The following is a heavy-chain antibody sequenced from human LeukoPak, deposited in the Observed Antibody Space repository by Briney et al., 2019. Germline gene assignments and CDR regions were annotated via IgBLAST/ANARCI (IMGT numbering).Heavy chain of an antibody. CDR2: IYYSGST. D-gene: IGHD4-11*01. Sequence: PPDTLSLTCTVSGGSISSYYWSWIRQPPGKGLEWIGYIYYSGSTNYNPSLKSRVTISVDTSKNQFSLKLSSVTAADTAVYYCARWTTVTFDYWGQGTLATVSS. CDR1: GGSISSYY. CDR3: ARWTTVTFDY. V-gene: IGHV4-59*07. J-gene: IGHJ4*02.